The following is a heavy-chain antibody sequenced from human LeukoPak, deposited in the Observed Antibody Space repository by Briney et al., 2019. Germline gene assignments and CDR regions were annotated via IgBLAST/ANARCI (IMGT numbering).Heavy chain of an antibody. CDR3: ASRPEGYYYDSSGYFDY. CDR1: GGTFSSYA. CDR2: IIPIFGTA. Sequence: SSVKVSCKASGGTFSSYAISWVRQAPGQGLEWMGGIIPIFGTANYAQKFQGRVTITTDESTSTAYMELSSLRSEDTAVYYCASRPEGYYYDSSGYFDYWGQGNLVTVSS. V-gene: IGHV1-69*05. D-gene: IGHD3-22*01. J-gene: IGHJ4*02.